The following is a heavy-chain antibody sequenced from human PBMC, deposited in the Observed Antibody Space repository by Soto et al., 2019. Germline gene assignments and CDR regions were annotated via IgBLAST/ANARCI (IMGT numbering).Heavy chain of an antibody. CDR2: INHSGST. D-gene: IGHD2-2*01. Sequence: PSETLSLTCAVYGGSFSGYYWSWIRQPPGKGLEWIGEINHSGSTNYNPSLKSRVTISVDTSKNQFSLKLSSVTAADTAVYYCARGFRYCSSTSCHYYYYGMDVWGQGTTVTVS. V-gene: IGHV4-34*01. J-gene: IGHJ6*02. CDR1: GGSFSGYY. CDR3: ARGFRYCSSTSCHYYYYGMDV.